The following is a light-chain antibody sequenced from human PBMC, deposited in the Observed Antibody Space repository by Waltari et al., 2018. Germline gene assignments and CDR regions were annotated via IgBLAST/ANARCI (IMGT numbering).Light chain of an antibody. CDR1: QRISDG. V-gene: IGKV1-6*01. J-gene: IGKJ1*01. Sequence: AIQLTQSPSSLSASIGDRVTITCRASQRISDGLAWFQQKPGQAPKLLIYAASTLESGVPSRCSGSGSGTEFTLTISSLQPEDIATYYWLQDCNYPWTFGQGTKVEIK. CDR2: AAS. CDR3: LQDCNYPWT.